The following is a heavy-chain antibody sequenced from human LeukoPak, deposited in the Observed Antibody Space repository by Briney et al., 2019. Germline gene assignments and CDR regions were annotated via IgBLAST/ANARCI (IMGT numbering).Heavy chain of an antibody. D-gene: IGHD3-10*01. V-gene: IGHV4-39*07. CDR2: IYHSGST. J-gene: IGHJ4*02. CDR3: ARDLTAYGSGSYDY. CDR1: GGSISSGGYY. Sequence: SETLSLTCTVSGGSISSGGYYWGWIRQPPGKGLEWIGSIYHSGSTYYNPSLKSRVTISVDTSKNQFSLKLSSVTAADTAVYYCARDLTAYGSGSYDYWGQGTLVTVSS.